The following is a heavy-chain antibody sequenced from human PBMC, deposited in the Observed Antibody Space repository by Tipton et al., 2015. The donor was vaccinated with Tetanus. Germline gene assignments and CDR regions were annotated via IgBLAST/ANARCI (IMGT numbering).Heavy chain of an antibody. V-gene: IGHV4-34*01. Sequence: TLSLTCAVHDGSISGYFWSWVRQPPGGELEWIGEINHSGSTNYNPSLESRVTISVDTSKKQFSLRLKFVTAADTAVYFCVRWDYDILSGDYKSEQWGQGTPVTVSS. D-gene: IGHD3-9*01. J-gene: IGHJ4*02. CDR3: VRWDYDILSGDYKSEQ. CDR1: DGSISGYF. CDR2: INHSGST.